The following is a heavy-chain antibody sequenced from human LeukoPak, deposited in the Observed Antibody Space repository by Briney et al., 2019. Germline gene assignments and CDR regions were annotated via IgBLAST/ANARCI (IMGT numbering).Heavy chain of an antibody. CDR2: TYYRSKWYN. Sequence: SQTLSLTCAISGDSVSSNSAAWNWIRQSPSRGLEWLGRTYYRSKWYNDYAVSVKSRITINPDTSKNQFSLQLNSVTPKDTAVYYCAREKGARGAQNWFDPWGQGTLVTVSS. V-gene: IGHV6-1*01. D-gene: IGHD3-10*01. CDR3: AREKGARGAQNWFDP. J-gene: IGHJ5*02. CDR1: GDSVSSNSAA.